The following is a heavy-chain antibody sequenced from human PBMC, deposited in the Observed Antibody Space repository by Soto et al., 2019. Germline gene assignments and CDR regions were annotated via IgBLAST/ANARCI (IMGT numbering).Heavy chain of an antibody. Sequence: EVQLVESGGGLVQPGGSLRLSCAASGFTFSSYWMTWVRQVPGKGLEWVAYINPDGSAKSYASSVKGRFTLPRDNAKQSLYLQMNSLRAEDTAIYYCAKPHTGKVAFAIWGQGTMVTVSS. V-gene: IGHV3-7*01. CDR1: GFTFSSYW. J-gene: IGHJ3*02. CDR2: INPDGSAK. CDR3: AKPHTGKVAFAI. D-gene: IGHD6-13*01.